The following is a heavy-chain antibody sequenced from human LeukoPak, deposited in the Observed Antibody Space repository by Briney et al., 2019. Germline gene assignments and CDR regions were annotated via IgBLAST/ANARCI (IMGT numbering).Heavy chain of an antibody. J-gene: IGHJ3*02. V-gene: IGHV4-4*02. CDR1: GGSISSNNW. CDR2: IYHSGST. Sequence: SGTLSLTCAVSGGSISSNNWWSWVRQPPGKGLEWIGEIYHSGSTNYYPSLKGRVTMSVDKSKNQFSLKLSSVTAADTAVYYCARRERDYDSSGYPDAFDIWGQGTMVTVSS. D-gene: IGHD3-22*01. CDR3: ARRERDYDSSGYPDAFDI.